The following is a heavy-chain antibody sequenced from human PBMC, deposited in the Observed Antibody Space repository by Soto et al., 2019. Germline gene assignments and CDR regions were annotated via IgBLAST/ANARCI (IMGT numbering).Heavy chain of an antibody. CDR2: ISGGDGKP. CDR1: GFTFGRYA. V-gene: IGHV3-23*02. Sequence: GGSLTLSCAASGFTFGRYALSWVRQAPGKGLEWVYNISGGDGKPFYEDSVKGRFSISRDTSQSTLCLQMPRLRADDTAMYYCARWGFLDSWAQDPRVPVS. D-gene: IGHD1-26*01. CDR3: ARWGFLDS. J-gene: IGHJ1*01.